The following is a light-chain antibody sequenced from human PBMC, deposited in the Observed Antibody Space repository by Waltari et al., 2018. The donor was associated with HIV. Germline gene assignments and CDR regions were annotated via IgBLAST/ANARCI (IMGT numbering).Light chain of an antibody. CDR1: QNMRNN. V-gene: IGKV1-39*01. CDR3: KQSYTTPRT. J-gene: IGKJ1*01. Sequence: IQMTPSPASLSASVGDRVTITCRASQNMRNNLIWYQQKPGKAPKLLIYTSSSLQSGVPSRFSGSGTATHFTLTISSMQPEDFATYHCKQSYTTPRTFGQGTKVEIK. CDR2: TSS.